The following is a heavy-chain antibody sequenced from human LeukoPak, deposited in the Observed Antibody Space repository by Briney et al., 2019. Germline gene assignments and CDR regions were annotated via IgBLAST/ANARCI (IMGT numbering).Heavy chain of an antibody. J-gene: IGHJ4*02. CDR1: GFTFSSYE. Sequence: GGSLRLSCAASGFTFSSYEMNWVRQAPGKGLEWVSYISSSGSTIYYADSVKGRFTISRDNAKNSLYLQMNSLRAEDTAVYYCAKVGNNWDFDYWGQGTLVIVSS. CDR2: ISSSGSTI. D-gene: IGHD1-1*01. CDR3: AKVGNNWDFDY. V-gene: IGHV3-48*03.